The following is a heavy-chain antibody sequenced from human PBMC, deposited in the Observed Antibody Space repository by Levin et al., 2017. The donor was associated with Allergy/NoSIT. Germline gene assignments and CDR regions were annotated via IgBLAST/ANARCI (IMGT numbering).Heavy chain of an antibody. J-gene: IGHJ3*02. Sequence: GGSLRLSCAASGFTFSSYGMHWVRQAPGKGLEWVAVISSDGRKKFYADSVKGRFTISRDNSKNTLDLQMNSLRAEDTAVYYCANDGYGSGWYPLGNDAFEMWGQGTKVSVSS. CDR1: GFTFSSYG. D-gene: IGHD6-19*01. V-gene: IGHV3-30*18. CDR2: ISSDGRKK. CDR3: ANDGYGSGWYPLGNDAFEM.